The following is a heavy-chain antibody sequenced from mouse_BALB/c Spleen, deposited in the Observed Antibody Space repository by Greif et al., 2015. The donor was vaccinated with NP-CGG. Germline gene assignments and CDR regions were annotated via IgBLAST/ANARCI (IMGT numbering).Heavy chain of an antibody. J-gene: IGHJ2*01. D-gene: IGHD2-4*01. CDR1: GYTFTDYA. CDR3: AREGDYDYAFLDY. CDR2: ISTYYGDA. V-gene: IGHV1S137*01. Sequence: QVQLKESGAELVRPGVSVKISCKGSGYTFTDYAMHWVKQSHAKSLEWIGVISTYYGDASYNQKFKGKATMTVDKSSSTAYMELARLTSEDSAIYYCAREGDYDYAFLDYWGQGTTLTVSS.